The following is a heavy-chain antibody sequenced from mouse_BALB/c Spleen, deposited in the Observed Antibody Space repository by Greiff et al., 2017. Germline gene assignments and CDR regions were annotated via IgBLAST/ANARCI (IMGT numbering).Heavy chain of an antibody. CDR2: IYPGGGYT. V-gene: IGHV1-63*02. CDR3: ARGDDYYAMDY. Sequence: QVQLQQSGAELVRPGTSVKISCTASGYTFTNYWLGWVKQRPGHGLEWIGDIYPGGGYTNYNEKFKGKATLTADTSSSTAYMQLSSLTSEDSAVYFCARGDDYYAMDYWGQGTSVTVSS. J-gene: IGHJ4*01. CDR1: GYTFTNYW.